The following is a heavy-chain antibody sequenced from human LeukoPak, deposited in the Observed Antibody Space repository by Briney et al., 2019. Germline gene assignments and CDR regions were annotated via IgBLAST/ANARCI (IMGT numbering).Heavy chain of an antibody. J-gene: IGHJ6*02. D-gene: IGHD3-22*01. Sequence: PSETLSLTCTVSGGSISSYDWSWIRQPAGKGLEWIGRIYTSGSTNYNPSLKSRVTMSVDTSKNQFSLKLSSVTAADTAVYYCARDRDYYDSSGYPHYGMDVWGQGTTVTVSS. CDR1: GGSISSYD. V-gene: IGHV4-4*07. CDR2: IYTSGST. CDR3: ARDRDYYDSSGYPHYGMDV.